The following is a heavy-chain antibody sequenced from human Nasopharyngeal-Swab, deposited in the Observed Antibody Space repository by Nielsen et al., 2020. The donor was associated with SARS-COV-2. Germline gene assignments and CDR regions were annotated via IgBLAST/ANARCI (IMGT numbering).Heavy chain of an antibody. Sequence: GGSLKISCAASGFTFSTSVMSWVRQAPGEGLEWVSAISGAGTSTYYADSVKGRFTISRDNSKNTLYLQLNSLRVEDTAVYYCAKGSAAARPYYFDYWGQGILVTVSS. CDR3: AKGSAAARPYYFDY. CDR1: GFTFSTSV. V-gene: IGHV3-23*01. J-gene: IGHJ4*02. D-gene: IGHD6-6*01. CDR2: ISGAGTST.